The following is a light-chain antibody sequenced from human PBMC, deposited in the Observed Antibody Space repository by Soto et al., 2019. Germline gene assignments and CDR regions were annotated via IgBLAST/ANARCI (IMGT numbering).Light chain of an antibody. CDR3: QQRSNWPPIT. CDR1: QSISIY. CDR2: AVS. Sequence: DIQMTQSPSSLSASVGDRVTITCRASQSISIYLNWYHQKPGKAPKLLIYAVSSLQSGVPPRFSGSGSGTDFTLTISSLEPQDFAVYYCQQRSNWPPITFGQGTRLEIK. V-gene: IGKV1-39*01. J-gene: IGKJ5*01.